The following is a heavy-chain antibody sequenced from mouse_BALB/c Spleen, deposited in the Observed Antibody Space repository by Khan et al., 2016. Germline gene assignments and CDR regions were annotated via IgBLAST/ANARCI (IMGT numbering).Heavy chain of an antibody. Sequence: QVQLKESGAELARPGASVKLSCKASGYTFTSYWMQWVKQRPGQGLEWIGAIYPGDGDTRYTQKFKGKATLTADKSSSTAYMQLSSLASEDSAVYYCARGNSYYDYDYWGQGTTLTVSS. CDR3: ARGNSYYDYDY. J-gene: IGHJ2*01. CDR2: IYPGDGDT. V-gene: IGHV1-87*01. D-gene: IGHD2-4*01. CDR1: GYTFTSYW.